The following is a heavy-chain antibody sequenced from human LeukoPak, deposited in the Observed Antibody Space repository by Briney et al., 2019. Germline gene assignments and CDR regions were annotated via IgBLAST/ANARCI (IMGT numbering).Heavy chain of an antibody. CDR1: GDSISSVDYY. CDR2: ISSRDST. Sequence: SETLSLTCTLSGDSISSVDYYWSCIRQPAGNGLEWIGRISSRDSTNYNPSLKTRVTISGDTSKNQFSLKLSSVPAAETAVYFCPRGPYSYDSSRAFDIWGQGTMVTVYS. V-gene: IGHV4-61*02. D-gene: IGHD3-22*01. CDR3: PRGPYSYDSSRAFDI. J-gene: IGHJ3*02.